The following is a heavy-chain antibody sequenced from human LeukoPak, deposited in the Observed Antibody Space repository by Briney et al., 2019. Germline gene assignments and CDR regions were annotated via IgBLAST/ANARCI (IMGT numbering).Heavy chain of an antibody. Sequence: GGSLRLSCAASGFTFSSYDMHWVRQATAKGLEWVSAIGTAGDTYYPGSVKGRFTISRENAKNSLYLQMNSLRAGDTAVYYCARGRGYYPDSDAFDIWGQGTMVTVSS. V-gene: IGHV3-13*01. CDR1: GFTFSSYD. CDR2: IGTAGDT. J-gene: IGHJ3*02. CDR3: ARGRGYYPDSDAFDI. D-gene: IGHD3-22*01.